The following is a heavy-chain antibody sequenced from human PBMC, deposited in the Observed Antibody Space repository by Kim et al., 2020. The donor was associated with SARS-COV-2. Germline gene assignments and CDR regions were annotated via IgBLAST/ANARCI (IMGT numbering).Heavy chain of an antibody. CDR1: GYTFTSYG. Sequence: ASVKVSCKASGYTFTSYGISWVRQAPGQGLEWMGWISAYNGNTNYAQKLQGRVTMTTDTSTSTAYMELRSLRSDDTAVYYCARDRGDITMARGVTSGAFDYWDQGTLVTVSS. CDR3: ARDRGDITMARGVTSGAFDY. CDR2: ISAYNGNT. J-gene: IGHJ4*02. V-gene: IGHV1-18*04. D-gene: IGHD3-10*01.